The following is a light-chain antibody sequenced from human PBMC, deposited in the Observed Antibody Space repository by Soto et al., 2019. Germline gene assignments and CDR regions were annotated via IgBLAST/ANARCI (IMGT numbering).Light chain of an antibody. CDR1: QSVSSSY. Sequence: EIVLTQSPGTLSLSPGERATLSCRASQSVSSSYLAWYQQRPGQAPRLLIYGASSRATGIPDRFSGSGSGTVFTLTISRLEPEDFAVYYCHQYGSSPRTFGQGTKVDIK. CDR2: GAS. V-gene: IGKV3-20*01. J-gene: IGKJ1*01. CDR3: HQYGSSPRT.